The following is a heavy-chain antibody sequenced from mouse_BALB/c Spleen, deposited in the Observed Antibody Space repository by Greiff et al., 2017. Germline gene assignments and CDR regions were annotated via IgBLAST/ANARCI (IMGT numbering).Heavy chain of an antibody. CDR2: ISTYYGNT. Sequence: QVQLQQSGPELVRPGVSVKISCKGSGYTFTDYAMHWVKQSHAKSLEWIGVISTYYGNTNYNQKFKGKATMTVDKSSSTAYMQLSSLTSDDSAVYFCARQDYGLFAYWGQGTLVTVSA. CDR3: ARQDYGLFAY. CDR1: GYTFTDYA. D-gene: IGHD1-2*01. V-gene: IGHV1-67*01. J-gene: IGHJ3*01.